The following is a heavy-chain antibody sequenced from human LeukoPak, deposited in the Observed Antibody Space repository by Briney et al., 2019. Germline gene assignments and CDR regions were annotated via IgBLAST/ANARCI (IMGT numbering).Heavy chain of an antibody. CDR3: TRGQSYCGADCYSD. CDR1: GFTFSSYA. CDR2: ISGSGGST. V-gene: IGHV3-23*01. J-gene: IGHJ4*02. D-gene: IGHD2-21*02. Sequence: GSLRLSCAASGFTFSSYAMSWVRQAPGKGLEWVSAISGSGGSTYYADSVKGRFTISRGNSKNTLYLQMNSLRAEDTALYYCTRGQSYCGADCYSDWGQGTLVTVSS.